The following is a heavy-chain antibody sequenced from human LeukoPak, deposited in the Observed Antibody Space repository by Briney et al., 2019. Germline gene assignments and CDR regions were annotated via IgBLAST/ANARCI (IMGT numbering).Heavy chain of an antibody. J-gene: IGHJ4*02. V-gene: IGHV3-53*01. CDR1: GFTFSSNY. Sequence: GGSLRLSCAASGFTFSSNYMTWVRQAPGKGLEWVSVIYSGGSTYYADSVKGRFTISRDNSKNTLYLQMNSLRAEDTAVYYCARDTVAAAGTYFDYWGQGTLVTVSS. D-gene: IGHD6-13*01. CDR3: ARDTVAAAGTYFDY. CDR2: IYSGGST.